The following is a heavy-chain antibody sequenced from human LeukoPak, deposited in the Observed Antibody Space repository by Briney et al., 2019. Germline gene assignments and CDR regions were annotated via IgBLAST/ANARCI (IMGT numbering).Heavy chain of an antibody. CDR2: ISSSSSTI. D-gene: IGHD5-18*01. V-gene: IGHV3-48*01. Sequence: GGSLRLSCAASGFTFSSYSMNWVRQAPGKGLEWVSYISSSSSTICYADSVKGRFTISRDNAKNSLYLQMNSLRAEDTAVYYCARDPRGYSYGYSVYWGQGTLVTVSS. CDR1: GFTFSSYS. J-gene: IGHJ4*02. CDR3: ARDPRGYSYGYSVY.